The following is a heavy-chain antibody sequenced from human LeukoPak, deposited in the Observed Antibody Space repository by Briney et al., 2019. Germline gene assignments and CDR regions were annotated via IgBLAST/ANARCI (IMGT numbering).Heavy chain of an antibody. Sequence: GGSLRLSCAASGFTFSSYAMSWVRQAPGKGLEWVSGISTDGSITYYAESVKGRFTISRDNTNNTLYLQMNRLREEYTPVYYCAKARYCSSTSCYVFEYWGQGTLVTVSS. CDR1: GFTFSSYA. V-gene: IGHV3-23*01. D-gene: IGHD2-2*01. J-gene: IGHJ4*02. CDR3: AKARYCSSTSCYVFEY. CDR2: ISTDGSIT.